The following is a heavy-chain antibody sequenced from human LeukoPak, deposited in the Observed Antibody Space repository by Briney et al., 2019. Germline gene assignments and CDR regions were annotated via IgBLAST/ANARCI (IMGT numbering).Heavy chain of an antibody. CDR3: ARDNDSRDPPHFDY. D-gene: IGHD3-16*01. CDR1: GYSISSGYY. CDR2: IYHSGST. J-gene: IGHJ4*02. V-gene: IGHV4-38-2*02. Sequence: PSETLSLTCTVSGYSISSGYYWGWIRQPPGKGLESIGSIYHSGSTYYNPSLKSRVTISVDTSKYQFSLKLSSVTAADTAVYYCARDNDSRDPPHFDYWGQGTLVTVSS.